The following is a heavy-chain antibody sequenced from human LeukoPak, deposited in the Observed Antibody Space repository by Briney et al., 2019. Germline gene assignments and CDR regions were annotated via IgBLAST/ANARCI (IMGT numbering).Heavy chain of an antibody. CDR3: ANNIHQWELLQLVRY. J-gene: IGHJ4*02. V-gene: IGHV3-23*01. CDR2: ISGSGGST. Sequence: PGGSLRLSCAASGFTFSSYAMSWVRQAPGKGLEWVSAISGSGGSTYYADSVKGRFTISRDNSKNTLYLQMNSLRAEDTAVYYCANNIHQWELLQLVRYWGQGTLVTVSS. CDR1: GFTFSSYA. D-gene: IGHD1-26*01.